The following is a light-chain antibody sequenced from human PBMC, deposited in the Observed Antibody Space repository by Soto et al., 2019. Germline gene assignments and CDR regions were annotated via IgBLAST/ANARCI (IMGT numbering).Light chain of an antibody. CDR3: QQYDNWPLT. J-gene: IGKJ4*01. Sequence: EIVMTQSPATLSVSPGERASLSCRASQSVNSNLAWYQQKPGQAPRLLIYGASTRATGIPARFSGSGSGTEFTLTITSLQSEDFAVYYWQQYDNWPLTFGGGTKVELK. V-gene: IGKV3-15*01. CDR2: GAS. CDR1: QSVNSN.